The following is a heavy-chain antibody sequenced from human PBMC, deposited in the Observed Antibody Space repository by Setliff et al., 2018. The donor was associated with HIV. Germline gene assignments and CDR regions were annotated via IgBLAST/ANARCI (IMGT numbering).Heavy chain of an antibody. CDR2: IKTDGSST. CDR3: ARPQYYYGSGAFDI. CDR1: GFTFSTYW. D-gene: IGHD3-10*01. V-gene: IGHV3-74*01. J-gene: IGHJ3*02. Sequence: GSLRLSCAASGFTFSTYWMHWVRQAPGKGLVWVSRIKTDGSSTSYADSVKGRFTISRDNAKNTLFLQMNSLRAEDTAVYYCARPQYYYGSGAFDIWGQGTMVTVSS.